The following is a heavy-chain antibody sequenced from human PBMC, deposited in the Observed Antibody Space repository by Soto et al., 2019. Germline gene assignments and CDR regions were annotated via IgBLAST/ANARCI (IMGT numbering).Heavy chain of an antibody. J-gene: IGHJ5*02. CDR3: ARRNYDILTGYKVWFDP. CDR2: IYYSGST. V-gene: IGHV4-39*01. CDR1: GGSISSSSYY. D-gene: IGHD3-9*01. Sequence: SETLSLTCTVSGGSISSSSYYWGWIRQPPGKGLEWIGSIYYSGSTYYNPSLKSRVTISVDTSKNQFSLKLSSVTAADTAVYYCARRNYDILTGYKVWFDPWGQGTLVT.